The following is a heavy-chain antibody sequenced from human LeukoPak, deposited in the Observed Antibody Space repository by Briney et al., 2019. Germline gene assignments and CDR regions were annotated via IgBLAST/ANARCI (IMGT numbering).Heavy chain of an antibody. CDR2: INPSGGST. D-gene: IGHD5-12*01. J-gene: IGHJ6*02. V-gene: IGHV1-46*01. Sequence: APVKVSCKASGYTFTSYYMHWVRQAPGQGLQWMGIINPSGGSTSYAQKFQGRVTMTRDTSTSTVYMELSSLRSEDTAVYYCARDQTIHSGYAYGHVGGGYYYYGMDVWGQGTTVTVSS. CDR1: GYTFTSYY. CDR3: ARDQTIHSGYAYGHVGGGYYYYGMDV.